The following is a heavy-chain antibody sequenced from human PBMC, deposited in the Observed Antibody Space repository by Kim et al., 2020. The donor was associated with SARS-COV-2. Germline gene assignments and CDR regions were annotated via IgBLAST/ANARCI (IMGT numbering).Heavy chain of an antibody. V-gene: IGHV3-30*18. CDR1: GFTFSSYG. Sequence: GGSLRLSCASSGFTFSSYGMHWVRQAPGKGLEWVAVISYDGSNKYYADSVKGRFTISRDNSKNTLYLQMNSLRAEDTAVYYCAKSAYGSSTSCLAESFQ. D-gene: IGHD2-2*01. CDR3: AKSAYGSSTSCLAESFQ. CDR2: ISYDGSNK. J-gene: IGHJ1*01.